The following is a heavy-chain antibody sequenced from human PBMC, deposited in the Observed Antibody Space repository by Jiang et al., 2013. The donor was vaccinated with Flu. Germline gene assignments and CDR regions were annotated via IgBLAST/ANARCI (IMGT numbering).Heavy chain of an antibody. CDR2: VYSGGST. D-gene: IGHD4-17*01. J-gene: IGHJ6*02. V-gene: IGHV4-39*01. CDR1: GGSISSTSYC. CDR3: ARLDYGDGYYYYGMDV. Sequence: TVSGGSISSTSYCWGWIRQPPGKGLEWIGSVYSGGSTYYNPSLKSRVTISLDMSKNQFSLSLTSVTAADTAVFYCARLDYGDGYYYYGMDVWGQGTSVTVS.